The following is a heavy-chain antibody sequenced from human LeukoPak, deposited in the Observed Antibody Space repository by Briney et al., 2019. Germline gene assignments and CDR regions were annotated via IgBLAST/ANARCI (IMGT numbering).Heavy chain of an antibody. V-gene: IGHV1-18*01. CDR2: ISAYNGNT. CDR3: ARDQVVLRFLDGYYYYMDV. D-gene: IGHD3-3*01. CDR1: GYTFTSYG. J-gene: IGHJ6*03. Sequence: GASVKVSCKASGYTFTSYGISWVRQAPGQGLEWMGWISAYNGNTNYAQKLQGRVTMTTDTPTSTAYMELRSLRSDDTAVYYCARDQVVLRFLDGYYYYMDVWGKGTTVTVSS.